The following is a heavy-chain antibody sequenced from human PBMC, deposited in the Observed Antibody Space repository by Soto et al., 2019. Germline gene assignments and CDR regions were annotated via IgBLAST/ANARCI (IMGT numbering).Heavy chain of an antibody. CDR3: ARLQPDTSGYYFDH. V-gene: IGHV4-4*02. CDR1: GGSISTNQW. J-gene: IGHJ4*02. Sequence: QVHLQESGPGLVKPSGTLSLTCAVSGGSISTNQWWNWVRQAPGKGLEWIGEIFHVGSTNYNPSLKSRVIISVDKSKNQFSLNLSPVTAADTAVYYCARLQPDTSGYYFDHWGQGALVTVSS. CDR2: IFHVGST. D-gene: IGHD3-3*01.